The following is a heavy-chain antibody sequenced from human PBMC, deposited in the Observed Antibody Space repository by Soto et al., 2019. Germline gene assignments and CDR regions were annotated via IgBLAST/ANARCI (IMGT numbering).Heavy chain of an antibody. D-gene: IGHD2-15*01. V-gene: IGHV1-69*01. J-gene: IGHJ6*02. CDR1: GGTFSSYA. CDR2: IIPIFGTA. Sequence: QVQLVQSGAEMKKPGSSVKVSCKASGGTFSSYAISWVRQAPGQGLEWMGGIIPIFGTANYAQKFQGRVTITADESTGTASRELSSLRSKDTAGYYCPGGIPARPVSYSVMTFWAQGTTVTVS. CDR3: PGGIPARPVSYSVMTF.